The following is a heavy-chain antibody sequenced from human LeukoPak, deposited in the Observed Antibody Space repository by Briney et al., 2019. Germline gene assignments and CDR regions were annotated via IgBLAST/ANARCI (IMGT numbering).Heavy chain of an antibody. Sequence: GESLKISCKGSGYSFTSYWIGWVRQMPGKGLEWMGIIYPGDSDTRYSPSFQGQVTISADKCISAAYLQWSSLQASDSAMYYCARLSYCGGDCHYNSYFDFWGQGTLVSVSS. D-gene: IGHD2-21*02. J-gene: IGHJ4*02. V-gene: IGHV5-51*01. CDR3: ARLSYCGGDCHYNSYFDF. CDR1: GYSFTSYW. CDR2: IYPGDSDT.